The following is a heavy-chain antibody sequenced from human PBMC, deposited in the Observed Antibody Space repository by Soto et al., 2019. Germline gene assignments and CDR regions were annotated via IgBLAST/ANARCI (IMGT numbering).Heavy chain of an antibody. D-gene: IGHD5-12*01. Sequence: QVQLVESGGGLVKPGGSLRLSCAASGFAFSDYYMSWIRQAPGKGLEWVSYISSSGSTIYYADSVKGRFTISRDNAKNSLYLQMNSLRAEETAVYYCERAWEDGYKNRVVWFDPWGQGTLVTVSS. CDR2: ISSSGSTI. CDR3: ERAWEDGYKNRVVWFDP. V-gene: IGHV3-11*01. J-gene: IGHJ5*02. CDR1: GFAFSDYY.